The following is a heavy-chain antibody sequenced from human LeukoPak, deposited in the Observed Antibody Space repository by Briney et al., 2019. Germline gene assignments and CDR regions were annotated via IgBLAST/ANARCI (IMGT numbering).Heavy chain of an antibody. D-gene: IGHD3-10*01. Sequence: GGSLTLSCAASGFTFNSYGMQWLPQAPGKGREWEAVISYDGSNKYYAAPVKGRFTISRDNSKNTLYLKMNSLRAEDTAVYYCAKNRGISGLRSNYFDYWGQGTLVTVSS. CDR2: ISYDGSNK. CDR3: AKNRGISGLRSNYFDY. CDR1: GFTFNSYG. J-gene: IGHJ4*02. V-gene: IGHV3-30*18.